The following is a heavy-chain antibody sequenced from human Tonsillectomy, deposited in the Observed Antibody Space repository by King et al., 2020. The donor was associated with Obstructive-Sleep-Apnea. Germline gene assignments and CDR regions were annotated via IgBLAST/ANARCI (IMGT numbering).Heavy chain of an antibody. J-gene: IGHJ5*02. Sequence: EVQLVESGGGLVQPGGSLRLSCAASGCTFRSYAMSWVRQAPGKGLEWVSAISGSGGSTDYADSVKGRFTISRDNSKNTLFLQMNSLRAEDTAVYFCAKHPDSSGWYPAGWFDPWGQGTLVTVSS. CDR3: AKHPDSSGWYPAGWFDP. D-gene: IGHD6-19*01. CDR2: ISGSGGST. CDR1: GCTFRSYA. V-gene: IGHV3-23*04.